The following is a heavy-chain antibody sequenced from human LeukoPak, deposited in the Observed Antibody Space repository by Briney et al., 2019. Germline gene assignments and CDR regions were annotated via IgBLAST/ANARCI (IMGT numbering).Heavy chain of an antibody. V-gene: IGHV5-51*01. CDR3: ARRAYGSGSSSRTLVTAILFDY. Sequence: GESLKISCKGSGYSFTSYWIGWVRQMPGKGLEWRGIIYPGDSDTRYSPSFQGQVTISADKSISTAYLQWSSLTASDTAMYYCARRAYGSGSSSRTLVTAILFDYWGQGTLVTVSS. CDR2: IYPGDSDT. J-gene: IGHJ4*02. CDR1: GYSFTSYW. D-gene: IGHD3-10*01.